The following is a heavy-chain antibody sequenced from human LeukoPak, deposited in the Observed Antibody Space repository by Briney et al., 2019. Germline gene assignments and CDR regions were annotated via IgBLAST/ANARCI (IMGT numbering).Heavy chain of an antibody. CDR2: IYYSGST. V-gene: IGHV4-59*01. CDR3: ARVPLNYYGSGSYYDWYFDL. J-gene: IGHJ2*01. Sequence: SETLSLTCTVCGGSISSYYWSWIRQPPGKGLEWIGYIYYSGSTNYNPSLKSRVTISVDTSKNQFSLKLSSVTAADTAVYYCARVPLNYYGSGSYYDWYFDLWGRGNLVTVSS. D-gene: IGHD3-10*01. CDR1: GGSISSYY.